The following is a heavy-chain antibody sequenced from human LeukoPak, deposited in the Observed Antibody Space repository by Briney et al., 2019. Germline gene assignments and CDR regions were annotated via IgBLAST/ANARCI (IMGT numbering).Heavy chain of an antibody. V-gene: IGHV1-2*02. J-gene: IGHJ6*03. D-gene: IGHD2-8*01. CDR3: ARSAGHCSNGICFTDYYMDV. Sequence: ASVKVSCKASGYSFTEHYIYWVRQAPGQGLEWVGRINCNSGDANSAQKFQGRVTMTRDTSVSTAYMDLSSVTSDDTAVYFCARSAGHCSNGICFTDYYMDVWGRGTTVTVSS. CDR2: INCNSGDA. CDR1: GYSFTEHY.